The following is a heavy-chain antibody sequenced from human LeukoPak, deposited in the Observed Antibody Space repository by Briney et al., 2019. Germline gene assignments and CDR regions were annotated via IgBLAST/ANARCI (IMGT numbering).Heavy chain of an antibody. V-gene: IGHV4-34*01. CDR3: ARGFRITMIVVVISDRGFDY. CDR2: INHSGSI. D-gene: IGHD3-22*01. CDR1: GGSFSGHY. J-gene: IGHJ4*02. Sequence: SETLSLTCTVYGGSFSGHYWSWFRQPPGKGLEWIGEINHSGSINYNPSLKSRVTISADMSKNQFSLKLISVTAADTAVYYCARGFRITMIVVVISDRGFDYWGQGTLVTVSS.